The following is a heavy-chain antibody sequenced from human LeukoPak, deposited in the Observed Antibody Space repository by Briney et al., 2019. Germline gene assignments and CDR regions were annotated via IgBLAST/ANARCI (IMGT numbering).Heavy chain of an antibody. J-gene: IGHJ6*02. CDR3: ASYSSSSIGWDYHYYYYGMDV. Sequence: ASVKVSCKASGYTFTSYYMHWVRQAPGQGLEWMGIINPSGGSTSYAQKFQGRVTMTRDTSTSTVYMELSSLRSEDTAVYYCASYSSSSIGWDYHYYYYGMDVWGQGTTVTVSS. CDR1: GYTFTSYY. V-gene: IGHV1-46*01. D-gene: IGHD6-6*01. CDR2: INPSGGST.